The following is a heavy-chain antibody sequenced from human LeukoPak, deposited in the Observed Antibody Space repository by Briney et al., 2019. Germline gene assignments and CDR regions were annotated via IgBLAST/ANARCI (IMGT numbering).Heavy chain of an antibody. D-gene: IGHD6-13*01. CDR2: IYHSGST. CDR1: GGSISSSNW. Sequence: MPSETLSLTCAVSGGSISSSNWWSWVRQPPGKGLEWIGEIYHSGSTNYNPSLKSRVTISVEKSKNQFSLRVSSVTAADTAVHYCARGRLGIAAAGGDYWGQGTLVTVSS. CDR3: ARGRLGIAAAGGDY. J-gene: IGHJ4*02. V-gene: IGHV4-4*02.